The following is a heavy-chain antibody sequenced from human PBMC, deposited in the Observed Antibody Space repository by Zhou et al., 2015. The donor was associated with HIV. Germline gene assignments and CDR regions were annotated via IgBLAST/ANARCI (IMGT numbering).Heavy chain of an antibody. Sequence: QVRLVQSGAEVKKPGSSVRVSCKASGGTFNTYSVTWVRQAPGQGLEWMGEFIGMFGRPKYAPKFQGRVTITADASTTTTYMDLSGLRSDDTAIYYCARNNIDFGIVEYSWLDAWGQGTLVTVSS. CDR1: GGTFNTYS. J-gene: IGHJ5*02. V-gene: IGHV1-69*01. CDR2: FIGMFGRP. D-gene: IGHD2-21*01. CDR3: ARNNIDFGIVEYSWLDA.